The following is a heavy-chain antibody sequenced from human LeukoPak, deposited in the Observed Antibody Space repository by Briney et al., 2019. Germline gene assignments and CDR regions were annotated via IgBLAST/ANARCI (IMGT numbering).Heavy chain of an antibody. V-gene: IGHV3-21*01. CDR3: AKDIVGGGDDY. CDR1: GFTFSNYS. D-gene: IGHD2-21*02. Sequence: GGSLRLSCAASGFTFSNYSMNWVRQAPGKGLEWVSSISPSSSYIYYADSVRGRFTISRDNAKNSIYLQMNSLRVEDTAVYYCAKDIVGGGDDYWGQGTLVIVSS. CDR2: ISPSSSYI. J-gene: IGHJ4*02.